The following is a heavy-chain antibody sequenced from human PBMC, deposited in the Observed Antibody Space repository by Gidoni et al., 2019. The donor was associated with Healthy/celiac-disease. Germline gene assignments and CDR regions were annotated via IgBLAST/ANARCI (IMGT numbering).Heavy chain of an antibody. CDR1: GFTFDAYA. V-gene: IGHV3-9*01. J-gene: IGHJ4*02. CDR2: ISWTSGSI. Sequence: EVQLVASVGGLVQPGRSLSLSCAPSGFTFDAYAMHWARQAPGNGLGWVSGISWTSGSIGYADSGKGRFTITRDDAKNSLYLQRNSLRAEDTAVYYCAKDRGWLQWGGFDYWGQGTLVTVSS. CDR3: AKDRGWLQWGGFDY. D-gene: IGHD5-12*01.